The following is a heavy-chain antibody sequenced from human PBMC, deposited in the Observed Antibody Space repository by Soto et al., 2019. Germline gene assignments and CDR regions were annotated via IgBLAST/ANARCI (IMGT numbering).Heavy chain of an antibody. CDR1: GYTFTSYG. J-gene: IGHJ3*02. V-gene: IGHV1-18*01. CDR3: ARTAVAWNTQVALDI. CDR2: ISAYNGNT. D-gene: IGHD1-1*01. Sequence: GASVKVSCKASGYTFTSYGISWVRQAPGQGLEWMGWISAYNGNTNYAQKLQGRVTMTTDTSTSTAYMELRSLRSDDTAVYYCARTAVAWNTQVALDIWGQGTMVTVSS.